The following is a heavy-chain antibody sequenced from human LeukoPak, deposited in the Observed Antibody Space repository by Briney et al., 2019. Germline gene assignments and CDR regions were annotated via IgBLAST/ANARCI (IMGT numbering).Heavy chain of an antibody. J-gene: IGHJ4*02. CDR3: AREAQNYDSSGYYVDY. CDR2: IKQDGSEK. V-gene: IGHV3-7*01. CDR1: GFTFSSYS. Sequence: GGSLRLSCAASGFTFSSYSMNWVRQAPGKGLEWVANIKQDGSEKYYVDSVKGRFTISRDNAKNSLYLQMNSLRAEDTAVYYCAREAQNYDSSGYYVDYWGQGTLVTVSS. D-gene: IGHD3-22*01.